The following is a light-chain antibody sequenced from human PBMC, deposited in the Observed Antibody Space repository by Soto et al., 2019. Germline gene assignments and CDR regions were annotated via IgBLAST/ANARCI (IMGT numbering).Light chain of an antibody. V-gene: IGKV3-15*01. CDR2: GAS. Sequence: EFVLTQSPGTLSLAAGERATLSCGASQTVRNNYLAWYQLKDGQVPRLLIYGASTRAADVPARFSGGGSGTEFTLTISSLQSEDFAEYHCQQYNNWPQTFGQGTKVDTK. J-gene: IGKJ1*01. CDR3: QQYNNWPQT. CDR1: QTVRNN.